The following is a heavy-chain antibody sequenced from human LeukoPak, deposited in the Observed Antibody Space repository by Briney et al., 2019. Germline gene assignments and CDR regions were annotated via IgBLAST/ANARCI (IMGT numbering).Heavy chain of an antibody. CDR1: GGSISSSNW. CDR2: IFYSGST. J-gene: IGHJ6*03. Sequence: SETLSLTCAVSGGSISSSNWWSWVRQPPGKGLEWIGEIFYSGSTNYNPSLKSRVTISVDTSKNQFSLKLSSVTAADTAVYYCARVVYDSSGYFHYYYYYMDVWGKGTTVTVSS. CDR3: ARVVYDSSGYFHYYYYYMDV. D-gene: IGHD3-22*01. V-gene: IGHV4-4*02.